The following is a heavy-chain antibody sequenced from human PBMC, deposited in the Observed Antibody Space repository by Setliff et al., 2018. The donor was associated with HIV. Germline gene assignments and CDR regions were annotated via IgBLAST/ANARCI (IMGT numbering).Heavy chain of an antibody. V-gene: IGHV3-21*01. CDR3: AKDWGSRLSYSFYYMDV. CDR1: GFIFSSYN. CDR2: ITSSSTYI. Sequence: GGSLRLSCAASGFIFSSYNMNWVRQAPGQGLELVSSITSSSTYIYYADSVKGRFPISRDNSRNTLYLQMNSLRTEDTAVYYCAKDWGSRLSYSFYYMDVWGKGTTVTVSS. D-gene: IGHD3-16*01. J-gene: IGHJ6*03.